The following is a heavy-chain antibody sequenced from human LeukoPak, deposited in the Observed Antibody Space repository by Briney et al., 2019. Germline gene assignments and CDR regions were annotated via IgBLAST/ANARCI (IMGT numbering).Heavy chain of an antibody. CDR3: ASSPSSGYYWRY. J-gene: IGHJ4*02. CDR1: GFTFSSYS. V-gene: IGHV3-21*04. CDR2: ISDSNSYI. Sequence: PGGSLRLSCAASGFTFSSYSMNWVRQAPGKGLEWVSSISDSNSYIYYADSVKGRFTISRDNAKNSLYLQMNSLRAEDTAVYYCASSPSSGYYWRYWGQGTLVTVSS. D-gene: IGHD3-22*01.